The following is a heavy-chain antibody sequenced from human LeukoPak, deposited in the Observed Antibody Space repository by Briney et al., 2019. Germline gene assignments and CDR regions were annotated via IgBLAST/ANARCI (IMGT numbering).Heavy chain of an antibody. CDR3: ARDLGAAADYYYYYGMDV. J-gene: IGHJ6*02. V-gene: IGHV1-69*04. CDR2: IIPILGIA. CDR1: GGTFSSYT. D-gene: IGHD6-13*01. Sequence: SVKVSCKASGGTFSSYTISWVRQAPGQGLEWMGRIIPILGIANYAQKFQGRVTITADKSTSTAYMELSSLRSEDTAVYYCARDLGAAADYYYYYGMDVWGQGTTVTVS.